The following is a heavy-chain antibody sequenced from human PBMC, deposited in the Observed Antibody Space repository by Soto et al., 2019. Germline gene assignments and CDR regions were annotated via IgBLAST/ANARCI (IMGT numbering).Heavy chain of an antibody. J-gene: IGHJ5*02. CDR3: ARGSLITMVRGINWFDP. Sequence: QVQLQQWGAGLLKPSETLSLTCAVYGGSFSGYYWSWIRQPPGKGLEWIGEINHSGSTNYNPSLKSRVTISVDTSKNQFSLQLSSVTAADTAVYYCARGSLITMVRGINWFDPWGQGTLVTVFS. CDR1: GGSFSGYY. CDR2: INHSGST. D-gene: IGHD3-10*01. V-gene: IGHV4-34*01.